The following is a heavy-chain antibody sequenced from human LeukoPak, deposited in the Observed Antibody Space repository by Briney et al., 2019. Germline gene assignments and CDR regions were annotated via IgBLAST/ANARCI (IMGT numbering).Heavy chain of an antibody. J-gene: IGHJ6*03. CDR3: ARGTGQWGYSYGYYMDV. Sequence: KSSETLSLTCTVSGYSISSGYYWGWIRQPLGKGLEWIGSIYHSGNTYYNPSLKSRVTISVDTSKNQFSLKLSSVTAADTAVYYCARGTGQWGYSYGYYMDVWGKGTTVTVSS. CDR2: IYHSGNT. CDR1: GYSISSGYY. V-gene: IGHV4-38-2*02. D-gene: IGHD5-18*01.